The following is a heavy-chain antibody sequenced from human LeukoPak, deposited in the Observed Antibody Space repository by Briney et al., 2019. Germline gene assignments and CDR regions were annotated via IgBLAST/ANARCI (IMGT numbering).Heavy chain of an antibody. J-gene: IGHJ6*03. Sequence: GGSLRLSCAASGFTFSSYWMHWVRQAPGKGLVWVSRINSDGSSTSYTDSVRGRFTISRDNAKNTLYLQMNSLRAEDTAVYYCARDPSPITIFGVVIAPYYYHYMDVWGKGTTVTVSS. CDR2: INSDGSST. V-gene: IGHV3-74*01. CDR1: GFTFSSYW. CDR3: ARDPSPITIFGVVIAPYYYHYMDV. D-gene: IGHD3-3*01.